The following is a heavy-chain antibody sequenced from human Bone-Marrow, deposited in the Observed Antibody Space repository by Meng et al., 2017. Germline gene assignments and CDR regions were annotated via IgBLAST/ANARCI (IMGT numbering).Heavy chain of an antibody. CDR1: GYTFTSYG. CDR2: ISAYNGNT. J-gene: IGHJ4*02. CDR3: ARDVGATTELDY. Sequence: ASVKVSCKASGYTFTSYGISWVRQAPGQGLEWMGWISAYNGNTNYAQKFQGRVTITADESTSTAYMELSSLRSEDTAVYYCARDVGATTELDYWGQGTLVTVSS. D-gene: IGHD1-26*01. V-gene: IGHV1-18*01.